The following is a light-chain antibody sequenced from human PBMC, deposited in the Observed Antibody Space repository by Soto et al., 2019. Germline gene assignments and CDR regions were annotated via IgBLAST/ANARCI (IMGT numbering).Light chain of an antibody. Sequence: QSALTQPASVSGSPGQSITISCTGTSSDVGGYNYVSWYQQHPGKAPNLMIYDVSNRPSWVSNRFSGSKSGNTASLTISGLQAEDEADYYCSSYTSSSTRVFGGGTKITVL. CDR2: DVS. CDR1: SSDVGGYNY. CDR3: SSYTSSSTRV. J-gene: IGLJ2*01. V-gene: IGLV2-14*01.